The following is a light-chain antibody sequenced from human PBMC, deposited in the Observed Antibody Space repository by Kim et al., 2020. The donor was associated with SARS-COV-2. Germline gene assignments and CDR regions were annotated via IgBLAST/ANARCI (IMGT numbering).Light chain of an antibody. J-gene: IGLJ3*02. V-gene: IGLV6-57*03. Sequence: GKTVTTSCTRSSGRIASNYVQWYQQRPGSAPTTVIYEDNQRPSGVPDRFSGSIDSSSNSASLTISGLKTEDEADYYCQSYDSSNRVFGGGTQLTVL. CDR3: QSYDSSNRV. CDR2: EDN. CDR1: SGRIASNY.